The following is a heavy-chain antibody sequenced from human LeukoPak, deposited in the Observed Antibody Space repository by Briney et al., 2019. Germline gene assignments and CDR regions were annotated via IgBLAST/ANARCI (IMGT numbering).Heavy chain of an antibody. CDR2: INAGNGNT. Sequence: ASVKVSCKASGYTFTIYAMHWVRQAPGQRLEWMGWINAGNGNTKYSQKFQGKVTITRDTSASTAYMELSSLRSEDTAVYYCARGPNLEWLLHFDYWGQGTLVTVSS. J-gene: IGHJ4*02. V-gene: IGHV1-3*01. CDR3: ARGPNLEWLLHFDY. D-gene: IGHD3-3*01. CDR1: GYTFTIYA.